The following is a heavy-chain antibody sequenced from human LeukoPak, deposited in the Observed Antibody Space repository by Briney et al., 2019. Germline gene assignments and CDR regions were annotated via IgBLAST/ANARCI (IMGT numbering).Heavy chain of an antibody. J-gene: IGHJ5*02. D-gene: IGHD1-26*01. CDR3: ARGRELLGWFDP. CDR2: IIPIFGTA. CDR1: GYTFTSYD. V-gene: IGHV1-69*13. Sequence: SVKVSCKASGYTFTSYDISWVRQAPGQGLEWMGGIIPIFGTANYAQKFQGRVTITADESTSTAYMELSSLRSEDTAVYYCARGRELLGWFDPWGQGTLVTVSS.